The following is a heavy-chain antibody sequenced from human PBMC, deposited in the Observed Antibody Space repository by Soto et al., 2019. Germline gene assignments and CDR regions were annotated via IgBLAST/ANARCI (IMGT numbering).Heavy chain of an antibody. Sequence: SETLSLTCAVYGGSFSGYYWSWIRQPPGKGLEWIGEINHSGSTNYNPSLKSRVTISVDTSKNQFSLKLSSVTAADTAVYYCARRTGLGDYDSSGYYYFDDWGQGTLVTVSS. V-gene: IGHV4-34*01. CDR2: INHSGST. D-gene: IGHD3-22*01. J-gene: IGHJ4*02. CDR3: ARRTGLGDYDSSGYYYFDD. CDR1: GGSFSGYY.